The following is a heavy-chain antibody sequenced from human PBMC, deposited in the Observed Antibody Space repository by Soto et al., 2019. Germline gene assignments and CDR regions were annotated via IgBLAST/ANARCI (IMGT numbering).Heavy chain of an antibody. CDR1: GGGTFSRYA. CDR2: IIPIFGTT. J-gene: IGHJ3*02. Sequence: QLVQSGDEVKLPGSSVKVSCKASGGGTFSRYAITWVRQAPGQGLEWMGGIIPIFGTTSQAQKFQGRVTITADESTSTAYMEVSSLRSDGTAVYYCASRPYSYDIRGHMPHAFDIGGRGKIVTVSS. V-gene: IGHV1-69*01. D-gene: IGHD3-22*01. CDR3: ASRPYSYDIRGHMPHAFDI.